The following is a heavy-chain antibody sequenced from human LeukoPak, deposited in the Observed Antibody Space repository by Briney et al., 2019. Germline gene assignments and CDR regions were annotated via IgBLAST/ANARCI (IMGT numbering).Heavy chain of an antibody. Sequence: GGSLRLSCAASGFTFSSYGMHWVRQAPGKGLEWVAFIRYDGSNKYYADSVKGRFTISRDNSKNTLYLQMNSLRAEDTAVYYCAKVDGRIVPAARGVDYWGQGTLVTVSS. CDR2: IRYDGSNK. CDR3: AKVDGRIVPAARGVDY. D-gene: IGHD2-2*01. CDR1: GFTFSSYG. V-gene: IGHV3-30*02. J-gene: IGHJ4*02.